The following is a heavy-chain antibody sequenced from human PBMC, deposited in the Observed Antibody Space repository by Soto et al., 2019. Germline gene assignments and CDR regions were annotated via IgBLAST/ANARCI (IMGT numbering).Heavy chain of an antibody. Sequence: GASVKVSCKATGYTFTGYYMHWGRQAPGQGLEWVGWINPNSGGTNYAQKFQGWGTMTRDTSISTAYMELSRLRSDDTAVYYCARDRVGYSGYKKVPYGMDVWAQGTTVPVSS. CDR3: ARDRVGYSGYKKVPYGMDV. D-gene: IGHD5-12*01. CDR2: INPNSGGT. CDR1: GYTFTGYY. V-gene: IGHV1-2*04. J-gene: IGHJ6*02.